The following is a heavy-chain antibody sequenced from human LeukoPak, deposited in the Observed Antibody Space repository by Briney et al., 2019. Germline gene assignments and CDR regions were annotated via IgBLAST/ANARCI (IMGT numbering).Heavy chain of an antibody. Sequence: GGSLRLSCAASGFTFSSYSMNWVRQAPGKGLEWVSAISGSGGSTYYADSVKGRFTISRDNSKNTLYLQMNSLRAEDTAVYYCAKDPWGSGWVDYWGQGTLVTVSS. CDR1: GFTFSSYS. D-gene: IGHD6-19*01. CDR2: ISGSGGST. V-gene: IGHV3-23*01. CDR3: AKDPWGSGWVDY. J-gene: IGHJ4*02.